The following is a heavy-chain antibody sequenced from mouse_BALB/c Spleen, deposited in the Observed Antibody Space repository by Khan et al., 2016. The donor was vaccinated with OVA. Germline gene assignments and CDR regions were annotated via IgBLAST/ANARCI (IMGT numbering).Heavy chain of an antibody. CDR3: ARAGYSPWFAY. CDR1: GFNIKDYY. Sequence: VQLKESGAELVRPGALVKLFCKASGFNIKDYYIHWVKQRPEQGLEWIGWIDPENGNTIYDPKFQGKANITADTSSNTAYLHFSSLTSEDTAVYYCARAGYSPWFAYWGQGTLVTVSA. CDR2: IDPENGNT. V-gene: IGHV14-1*02. J-gene: IGHJ3*01. D-gene: IGHD2-3*01.